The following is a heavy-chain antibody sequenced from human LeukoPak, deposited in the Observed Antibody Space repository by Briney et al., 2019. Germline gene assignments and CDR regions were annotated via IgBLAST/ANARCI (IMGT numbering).Heavy chain of an antibody. CDR3: ARAPPYYYDSSGYYDLDY. CDR2: ISAYNGNT. J-gene: IGHJ4*02. V-gene: IGHV1-18*01. Sequence: ASVKVSCKASGYTFTSYGISWVRQAPGQGLEWMGWISAYNGNTSYAQKLQGRVTMTTDTSTSTAYMELRSLRSDDTAVYYCARAPPYYYDSSGYYDLDYWGQGTLVTVSS. D-gene: IGHD3-22*01. CDR1: GYTFTSYG.